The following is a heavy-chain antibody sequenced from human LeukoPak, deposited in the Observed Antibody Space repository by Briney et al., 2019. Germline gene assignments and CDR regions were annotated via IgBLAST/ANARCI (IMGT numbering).Heavy chain of an antibody. J-gene: IGHJ4*02. D-gene: IGHD5-24*01. V-gene: IGHV3-7*04. CDR3: ARAEEQRWGYVDY. CDR1: GFPFSSYW. CDR2: IKQDGSKK. Sequence: GGSLRLSCVASGFPFSSYWMTWVRQAPGKGLEWVANIKQDGSKKSYVDSVKGRFTISRDNAKNSLYLQMNSLRDEDTAVYYCARAEEQRWGYVDYWGQGILVTVSP.